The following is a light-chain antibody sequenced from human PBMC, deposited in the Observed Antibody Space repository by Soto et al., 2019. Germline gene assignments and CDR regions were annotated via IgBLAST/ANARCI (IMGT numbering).Light chain of an antibody. CDR3: QSAETSRTYV. Sequence: SYELTQPPSVPESPGQTARITCSGDALPKQYAYWYQQKPGQAPVLVIYKDSERPSGIPERFSGSSSGTTVTLTISGVQAEDEAEYYRQSAETSRTYVFGTGSKVTVL. CDR1: ALPKQY. J-gene: IGLJ1*01. V-gene: IGLV3-25*03. CDR2: KDS.